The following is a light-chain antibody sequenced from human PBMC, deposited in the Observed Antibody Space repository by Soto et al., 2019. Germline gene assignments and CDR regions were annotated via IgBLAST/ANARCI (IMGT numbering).Light chain of an antibody. Sequence: EIVLTQSPGTLSLSPGERATLSCRASQSVSSSYLAWYQQKPGQAPRRLIYGASSRATGIPHRFSGSGSGTDFTLNISRLAPEDFAGYYCQHYSSSPPYTLGQGTKLEIK. CDR3: QHYSSSPPYT. V-gene: IGKV3-20*01. J-gene: IGKJ2*01. CDR1: QSVSSSY. CDR2: GAS.